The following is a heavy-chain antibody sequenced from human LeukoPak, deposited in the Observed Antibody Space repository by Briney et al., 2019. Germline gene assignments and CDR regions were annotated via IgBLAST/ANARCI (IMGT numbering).Heavy chain of an antibody. CDR2: IFHSGSA. V-gene: IGHV4-38-2*02. CDR3: ARAPRWLTTDCTSTSCYENYFDS. D-gene: IGHD2-2*01. Sequence: PSETLSLTCSVSGDSISSGYQWAWIRQSPGKGLEWIGSIFHSGSAHYNPSLKRRIPTSVDPSTNQFYLYLNPVTPTDRAVSYSARAPRWLTTDCTSTSCYENYFDSCGEGPLATASS. CDR1: GDSISSGYQ. J-gene: IGHJ5*01.